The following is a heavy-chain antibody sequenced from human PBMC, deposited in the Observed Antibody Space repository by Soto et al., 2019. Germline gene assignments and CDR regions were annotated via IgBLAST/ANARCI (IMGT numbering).Heavy chain of an antibody. Sequence: QVQLVQSGAEEKKPGASVKDSCKASGYTFTGYAMHWVRQAPGQRLEWMGWINAGNGNTKYSQKCQGRVTITRDTSASSAYMELSSLRSEDTAVYYCARAVAVAADFDYWGQGTLVTVSS. V-gene: IGHV1-3*05. J-gene: IGHJ4*02. D-gene: IGHD6-19*01. CDR2: INAGNGNT. CDR3: ARAVAVAADFDY. CDR1: GYTFTGYA.